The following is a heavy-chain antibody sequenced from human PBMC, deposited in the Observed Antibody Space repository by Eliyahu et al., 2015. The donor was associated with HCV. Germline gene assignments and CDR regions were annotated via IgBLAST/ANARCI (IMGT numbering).Heavy chain of an antibody. CDR1: GSTFSSYN. CDR3: ARSLTGTTGALDI. D-gene: IGHD1-7*01. Sequence: DVQLMESGGGLVQPGGSLRLSCXASGSTFSSYNMNWVRQAPGKGLEWISNISSSSSFIYYVDSVKGRFTISRDNAKNSLYLQMNSLRVEDTAVYYCARSLTGTTGALDIWGQGTMVTVSS. V-gene: IGHV3-48*01. CDR2: ISSSSSFI. J-gene: IGHJ3*02.